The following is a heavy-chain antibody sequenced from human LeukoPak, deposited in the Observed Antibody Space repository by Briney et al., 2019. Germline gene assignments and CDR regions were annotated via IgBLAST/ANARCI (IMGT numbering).Heavy chain of an antibody. CDR3: ARGGDSSAFNWFDP. CDR1: GFSFSSYW. Sequence: PGGSLRLSCAASGFSFSSYWMHWVRQGPGKGLVWVSRINSDGSSTSYADSVKGRFTISRDNAKNTLYLQMNSLRAEDTAVYYCARGGDSSAFNWFDPWGQGTLVTVSP. V-gene: IGHV3-74*01. J-gene: IGHJ5*02. CDR2: INSDGSST. D-gene: IGHD3-22*01.